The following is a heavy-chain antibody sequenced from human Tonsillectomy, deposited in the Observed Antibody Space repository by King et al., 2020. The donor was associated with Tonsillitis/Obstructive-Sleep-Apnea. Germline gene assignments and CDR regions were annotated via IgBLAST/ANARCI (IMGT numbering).Heavy chain of an antibody. CDR1: GGSISSGGYY. D-gene: IGHD2-2*01. CDR3: ARGMDLYYSTSCYARGFDY. Sequence: VQLQESGPGLVKPSQTLSLTCTVSGGSISSGGYYWSWIRQHPGKGLEWIGYIYYSGSTYYNPSLKSLVTISVDTSKNQFSLKLSSVTAADTAVYYCARGMDLYYSTSCYARGFDYWGQGTLVTVSS. CDR2: IYYSGST. J-gene: IGHJ4*02. V-gene: IGHV4-31*01.